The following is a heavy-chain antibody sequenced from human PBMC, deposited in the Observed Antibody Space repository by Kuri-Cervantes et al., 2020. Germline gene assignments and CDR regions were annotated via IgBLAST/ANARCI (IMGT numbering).Heavy chain of an antibody. CDR1: GFTFSSYA. CDR3: ARVGIAAAGPYYFDY. CDR2: ISYDGSSK. D-gene: IGHD6-13*01. Sequence: SCAASGFTFSSYAMHWVRQAPGKGLEWVAVISYDGSSKYYADSVKGRFTISRDNSKNTLYLQMNSLRAEDTAVYYCARVGIAAAGPYYFDYWGQGTLVTVSS. J-gene: IGHJ4*02. V-gene: IGHV3-30-3*01.